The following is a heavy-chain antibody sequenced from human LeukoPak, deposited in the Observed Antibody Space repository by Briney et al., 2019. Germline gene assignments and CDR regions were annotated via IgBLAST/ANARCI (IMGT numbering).Heavy chain of an antibody. V-gene: IGHV3-30-3*01. CDR2: ISYDGSNK. CDR1: GFTFSSYA. Sequence: GGSLRLSCAASGFTFSSYAMHWVRQAPGKGLEWVAVISYDGSNKYYADSVKGRFTISRDNSKNTLYLQMNSLKTEDTAVYYCTALLGSLGQGTLVTVSS. J-gene: IGHJ5*02. D-gene: IGHD7-27*01. CDR3: TALLGS.